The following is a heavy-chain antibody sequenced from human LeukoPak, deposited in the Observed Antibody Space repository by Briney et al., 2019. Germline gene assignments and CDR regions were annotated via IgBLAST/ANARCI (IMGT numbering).Heavy chain of an antibody. CDR2: IYSGGST. D-gene: IGHD3-22*01. Sequence: PGGSLRLSCAPPGFTVSSNHMSWVRQAPGKGLEWVSVIYSGGSTSYADSVKGRFTISRDNSKNTLYLQMNSLRAEDTAVYYCVRLKGITMRVDGLYFECWGQGTLVTVSS. CDR1: GFTVSSNH. V-gene: IGHV3-53*01. CDR3: VRLKGITMRVDGLYFEC. J-gene: IGHJ4*02.